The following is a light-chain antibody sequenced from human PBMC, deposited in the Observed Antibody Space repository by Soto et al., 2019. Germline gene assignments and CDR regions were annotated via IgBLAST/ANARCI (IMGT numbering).Light chain of an antibody. CDR3: QQVNNYPLT. CDR2: DAS. CDR1: QGISTF. V-gene: IGKV1-9*01. Sequence: DIQLTQSPSLLSASVGDRVTITCRASQGISTFLAWYQQRPGTAPKRLIYDASNLQSGVPSRFSGSGSGTEFTLTISSLQPEDFATYYCQQVNNYPLTFGGGTKVAIK. J-gene: IGKJ4*01.